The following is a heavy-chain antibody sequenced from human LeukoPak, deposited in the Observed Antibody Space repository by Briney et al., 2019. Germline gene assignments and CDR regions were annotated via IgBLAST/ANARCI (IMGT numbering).Heavy chain of an antibody. J-gene: IGHJ6*02. Sequence: PSETLSLTCTVSGGSISSYYWSWIRQPPGKGLEWIGYIYYSGSTNYNPSLKSRVTISVDTSKNQFSLKLSSVTAADTAVYYCAREIKYYYDSSGYFNYYYGMDVWGQGTTVTVSS. CDR2: IYYSGST. V-gene: IGHV4-59*12. CDR1: GGSISSYY. D-gene: IGHD3-22*01. CDR3: AREIKYYYDSSGYFNYYYGMDV.